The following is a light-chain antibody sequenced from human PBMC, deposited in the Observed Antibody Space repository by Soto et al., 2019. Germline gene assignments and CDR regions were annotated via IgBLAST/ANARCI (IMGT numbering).Light chain of an antibody. J-gene: IGKJ5*01. V-gene: IGKV3-15*01. CDR3: QQSSNWPQIT. CDR2: GAS. CDR1: QSVSSN. Sequence: EIVMTQSPATLSVSPGERATLSCRASQSVSSNLAWYQQKPGQAPRLLIYGASTRATGIPTRFSGSGSGTDFTLTISSLEPEDFAVYYCQQSSNWPQITFGQGTRLEIK.